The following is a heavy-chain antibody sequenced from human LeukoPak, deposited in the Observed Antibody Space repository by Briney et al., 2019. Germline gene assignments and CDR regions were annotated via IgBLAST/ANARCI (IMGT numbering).Heavy chain of an antibody. CDR1: GYTFTGYY. D-gene: IGHD3-22*01. V-gene: IGHV1-2*06. J-gene: IGHJ4*02. CDR3: ARSAPYKYYYDSSGYTI. CDR2: INPNSGGT. Sequence: ASVKVSCEASGYTFTGYYMHWVRQAPGQGLEWMGRINPNSGGTNYAQKFQGRVTMTRDTSISTAYMELRSLRSDDTAVYYCARSAPYKYYYDSSGYTIWGQGTLVTVSS.